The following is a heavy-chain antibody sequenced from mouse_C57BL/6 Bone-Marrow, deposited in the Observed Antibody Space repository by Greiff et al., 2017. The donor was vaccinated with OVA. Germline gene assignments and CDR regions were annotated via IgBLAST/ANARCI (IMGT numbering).Heavy chain of an antibody. CDR1: GFSLTSYG. D-gene: IGHD1-1*01. CDR2: IWSGGST. Sequence: VKLVESGPGLVQPSQSLSITCTVSGFSLTSYGVHWVRQSPGKGLEWLGVIWSGGSTDYNAAFISRLSISKDNSKSQVFFKMNSLQADDTAIYYCARKPGNYYGSSYPYYAMDYWGQGTSVTVSS. CDR3: ARKPGNYYGSSYPYYAMDY. V-gene: IGHV2-2*01. J-gene: IGHJ4*01.